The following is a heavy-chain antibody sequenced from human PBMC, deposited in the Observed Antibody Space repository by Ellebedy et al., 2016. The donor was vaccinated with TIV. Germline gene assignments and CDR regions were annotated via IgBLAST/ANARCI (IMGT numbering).Heavy chain of an antibody. Sequence: GGSLRLXXAASGFTFSSYGMHWVRQAPGKGLEWVAVISYDGSNKYYADSVKGRFTISRDNSKNTLYLQMNSLRAEDTAVYYCAKDTYYDFWSGYPHGYWGQGTLVTVSS. CDR2: ISYDGSNK. CDR1: GFTFSSYG. D-gene: IGHD3-3*01. J-gene: IGHJ4*02. V-gene: IGHV3-30*18. CDR3: AKDTYYDFWSGYPHGY.